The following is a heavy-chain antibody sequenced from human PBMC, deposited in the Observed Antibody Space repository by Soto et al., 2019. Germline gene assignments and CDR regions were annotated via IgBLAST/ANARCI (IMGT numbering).Heavy chain of an antibody. J-gene: IGHJ4*02. CDR3: ARGVMGGGGDCYDY. CDR1: GYTFTSYD. Sequence: QVQLVQSGAEVKKPGASVKVSCKASGYTFTSYDINWVRQATGQGLEWMGWMNPNSGNTGYAQKFQGRVTMTRNTPISTPYLEPGSKRADNTAVYYCARGVMGGGGDCYDYLGQGTLVTVSS. V-gene: IGHV1-8*01. CDR2: MNPNSGNT. D-gene: IGHD2-21*02.